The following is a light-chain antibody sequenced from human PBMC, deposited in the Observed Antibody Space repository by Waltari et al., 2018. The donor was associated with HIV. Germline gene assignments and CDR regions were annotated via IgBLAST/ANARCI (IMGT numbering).Light chain of an antibody. CDR1: QNVTNNY. V-gene: IGKV3-20*01. Sequence: IVLTQSRGTRSLAPGERATVPCRASQNVTNNYLAWYQQRPRQAPRLLIYDASTRAAGIPDRFSGTGSGTDFTLTISRLDPEDFAEYYCQQYVSTVYSFGQGTKLEIK. CDR2: DAS. CDR3: QQYVSTVYS. J-gene: IGKJ2*03.